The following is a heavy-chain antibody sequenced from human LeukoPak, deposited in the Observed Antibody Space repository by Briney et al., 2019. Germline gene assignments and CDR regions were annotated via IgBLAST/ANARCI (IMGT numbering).Heavy chain of an antibody. V-gene: IGHV3-23*01. J-gene: IGHJ4*02. CDR3: AKSLTYYDFWSGYPFDY. CDR1: GFTFSSYS. D-gene: IGHD3-3*01. CDR2: ISGSGGST. Sequence: GGSLRLSCAASGFTFSSYSMNWVRQAPGKGLEWVSAISGSGGSTYYADSVKGRFTISRDNSKNTLYLQMSSLRAEDTAVYYCAKSLTYYDFWSGYPFDYWGQGTLVTVSS.